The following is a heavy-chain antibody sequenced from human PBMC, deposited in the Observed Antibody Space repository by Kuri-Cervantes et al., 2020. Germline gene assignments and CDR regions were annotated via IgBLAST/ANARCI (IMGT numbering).Heavy chain of an antibody. Sequence: GESLKISCAASGFTFSSYNMNWVRQAPGKGLEWVSSISSSSSYIYYADSVKGRFTISRDNAKNSLYLQMNSLRAEDTAVYYCARRSPVSFDLPYWGQGTLVTVSS. J-gene: IGHJ4*02. CDR1: GFTFSSYN. V-gene: IGHV3-21*03. CDR3: ARRSPVSFDLPY. D-gene: IGHD3-9*01. CDR2: ISSSSSYI.